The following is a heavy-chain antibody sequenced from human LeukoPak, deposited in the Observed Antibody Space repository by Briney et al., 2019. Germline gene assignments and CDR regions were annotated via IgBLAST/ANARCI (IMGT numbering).Heavy chain of an antibody. V-gene: IGHV4-34*01. CDR1: RGFFSGYY. CDR3: ARLPLGAFGEVLNFDS. J-gene: IGHJ4*02. Sequence: SETLSLTCGVSRGFFSGYYWGWIRQPPGKGLEWIGDINDSGTTKYNPTLNSRVTISIDTSKKQFSLKVKSVTAADTAVYYCARLPLGAFGEVLNFDSWGQGILVTVSS. D-gene: IGHD3-10*01. CDR2: INDSGTT.